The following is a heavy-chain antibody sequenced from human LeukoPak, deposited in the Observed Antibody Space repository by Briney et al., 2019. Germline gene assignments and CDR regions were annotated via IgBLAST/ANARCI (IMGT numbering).Heavy chain of an antibody. Sequence: GGSLRLSCAASGFTFSNYWMHWVRQAPGKRLVWVSRINPDGSSTNYADSVKGRFTISRDNAKNTLYLQMNSLRGEDTAIYYCASKVQYSFDYWGQGTLATVSS. J-gene: IGHJ4*02. CDR1: GFTFSNYW. CDR2: INPDGSST. D-gene: IGHD2/OR15-2a*01. V-gene: IGHV3-74*01. CDR3: ASKVQYSFDY.